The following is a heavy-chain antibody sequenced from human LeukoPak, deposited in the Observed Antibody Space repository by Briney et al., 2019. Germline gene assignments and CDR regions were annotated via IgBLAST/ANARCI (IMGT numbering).Heavy chain of an antibody. J-gene: IGHJ4*02. CDR2: IYYSGST. CDR1: GGSISSSSYY. CDR3: ARDSVYSSSWYEPLYY. Sequence: SETLSLTCTVSGGSISSSSYYWGWIRQPPGKGLEWIGSIYYSGSTYYNPSLKSRVTISVDTSKNHFSLKLSSVTAADTAVYYCARDSVYSSSWYEPLYYWGQGTLVTVSS. D-gene: IGHD6-13*01. V-gene: IGHV4-39*07.